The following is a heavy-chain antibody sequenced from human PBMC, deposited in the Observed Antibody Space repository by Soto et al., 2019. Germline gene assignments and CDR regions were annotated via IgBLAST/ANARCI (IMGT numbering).Heavy chain of an antibody. CDR1: GFTFSNAW. D-gene: IGHD6-13*01. Sequence: EVQLVESGGDLVKPGESLRLSCAASGFTFSNAWMNWVRQAPGKGLEWVGRIKSKTDGETTDYAAPVKGRFTISRDDSKYTLYLQMNSLKIEDTAVYFCTTGRGYWGQGTLVTVSS. CDR3: TTGRGY. V-gene: IGHV3-15*07. CDR2: IKSKTDGETT. J-gene: IGHJ4*02.